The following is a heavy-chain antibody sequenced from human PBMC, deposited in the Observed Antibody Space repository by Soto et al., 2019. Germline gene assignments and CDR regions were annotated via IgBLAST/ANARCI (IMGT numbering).Heavy chain of an antibody. CDR1: GFSINTFY. CDR2: IFSSGST. CDR3: AREGSYSAYNFAIGIQLWSFDF. D-gene: IGHD5-12*01. Sequence: SEPQSLTYTFSGFSINTFYWILVRQNAGKGLECIGRIFSSGSTSFNPSLESRVAMSVDTSKNHFSLNLSSVTAADMAVYYCAREGSYSAYNFAIGIQLWSFDFWGQGALVNVSS. J-gene: IGHJ4*02. V-gene: IGHV4-4*07.